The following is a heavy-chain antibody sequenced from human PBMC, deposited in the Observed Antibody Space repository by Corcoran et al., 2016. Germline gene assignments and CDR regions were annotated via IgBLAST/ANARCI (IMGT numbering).Heavy chain of an antibody. CDR1: GYSFTSYW. CDR2: IDPSDSYT. Sequence: EVQLVQSGAEVKKPGESLRISCKGSGYSFTSYWISWVRQMPGKGLEWMGRIDPSDSYTNYSPSFQGNVTISADKSISTAYLQWSSLKASDTAMYDSARDQKEAYSSGWYDDDYWGQGTLVTVSS. D-gene: IGHD6-19*01. CDR3: ARDQKEAYSSGWYDDDY. J-gene: IGHJ4*02. V-gene: IGHV5-10-1*03.